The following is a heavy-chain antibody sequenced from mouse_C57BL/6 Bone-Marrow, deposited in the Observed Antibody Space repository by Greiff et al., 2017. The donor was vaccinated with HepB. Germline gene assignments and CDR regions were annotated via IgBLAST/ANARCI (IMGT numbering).Heavy chain of an antibody. V-gene: IGHV1-74*01. J-gene: IGHJ2*01. CDR3: AIWYYYGNYGWFDY. CDR1: GYTFTSYW. CDR2: IHPSDSDN. Sequence: QVQLQQPGAELVKPGASVKVSCKASGYTFTSYWMHWVKQRPGQGLEWIGRIHPSDSDNNYNQKFKGKATLTVDKSSSTAYMQLSSLTSEDSAVYYCAIWYYYGNYGWFDYWGQGTTLTVSS. D-gene: IGHD2-1*01.